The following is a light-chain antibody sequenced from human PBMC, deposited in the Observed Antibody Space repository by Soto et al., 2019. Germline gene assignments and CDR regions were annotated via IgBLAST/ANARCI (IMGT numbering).Light chain of an antibody. Sequence: QSALTQPASVSGSPGQSITISWAGTSSDIGAYNFVSWYQQHPGKAPKLMLYDVNIRPSGVSNRFSGSKSGNTAYLTISGLQAEDEADYYCTSWTTSTTMIFGGGTKVTVL. CDR1: SSDIGAYNF. V-gene: IGLV2-14*03. CDR2: DVN. CDR3: TSWTTSTTMI. J-gene: IGLJ2*01.